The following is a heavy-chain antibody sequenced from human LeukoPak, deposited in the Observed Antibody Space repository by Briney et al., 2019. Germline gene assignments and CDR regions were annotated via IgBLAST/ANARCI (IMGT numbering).Heavy chain of an antibody. D-gene: IGHD6-13*01. CDR3: AKDQLRTAAAGRRGYFDY. Sequence: GGSLRLSCAASGFTFSSYAMSWVRQAPGKGLEWVSAISGSGGSTYYADSVKGRFTISRDNSKNTLYLQMNSLRAEDTAVYYCAKDQLRTAAAGRRGYFDYWGQGTLVTVSS. CDR2: ISGSGGST. J-gene: IGHJ4*02. V-gene: IGHV3-23*01. CDR1: GFTFSSYA.